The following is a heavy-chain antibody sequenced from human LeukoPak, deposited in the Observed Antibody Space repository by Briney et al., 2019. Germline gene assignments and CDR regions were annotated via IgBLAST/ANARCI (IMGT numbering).Heavy chain of an antibody. CDR2: IIPIFGTA. V-gene: IGHV1-69*06. CDR3: ARDDGDYAHPVDY. CDR1: GGTFSSYA. J-gene: IGHJ4*02. Sequence: ASVKVSCKASGGTFSSYAISWVRQASGQGLEWMGGIIPIFGTADYAQKFQGRVTITADKSTSTAYMELSSLRSEDTAVYYCARDDGDYAHPVDYWGQGTLVTVSS. D-gene: IGHD4-17*01.